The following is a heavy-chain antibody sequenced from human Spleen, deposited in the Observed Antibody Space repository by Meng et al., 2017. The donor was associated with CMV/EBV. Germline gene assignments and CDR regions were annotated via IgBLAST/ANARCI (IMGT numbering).Heavy chain of an antibody. CDR3: AKIDRTPQYYFDY. J-gene: IGHJ4*02. CDR1: GFTFSSYA. CDR2: IYSGGSST. D-gene: IGHD1-14*01. V-gene: IGHV3-23*03. Sequence: CAASGFTFSSYAMSWVRQAPGKGLEWVSVIYSGGSSTYYADSVKGRFTISRDNSKNTLYLQMNSLRAEDTAVYYCAKIDRTPQYYFDYWGQGTLVTVSS.